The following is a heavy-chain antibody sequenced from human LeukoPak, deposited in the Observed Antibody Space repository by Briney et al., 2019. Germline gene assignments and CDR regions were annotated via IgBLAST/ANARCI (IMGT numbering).Heavy chain of an antibody. Sequence: SSETLSLTCTVSGGSISSSSYYWGWIRQPPGKGLEWLGSIYYSGSTYYNPSLKSRGTISLDTPKNQFSLKLSAVTAADTAVYYCARSPTLYYYYMDVWGKGTTVTVSS. CDR2: IYYSGST. CDR1: GGSISSSSYY. J-gene: IGHJ6*03. V-gene: IGHV4-39*07. CDR3: ARSPTLYYYYMDV.